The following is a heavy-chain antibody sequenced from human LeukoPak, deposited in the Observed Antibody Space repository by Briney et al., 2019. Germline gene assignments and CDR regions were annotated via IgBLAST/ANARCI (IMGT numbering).Heavy chain of an antibody. V-gene: IGHV3-21*01. CDR3: ASAGGVVAQFDY. J-gene: IGHJ4*02. Sequence: SGGSLRLSCAASGFTFSSSAMSWVRQAPGKGLEWISAISNNGGYTYYADSVKGRFTISRDNAKNSLYLQMNSLRAEDTAVYYCASAGGVVAQFDYWGQGTLVTVSS. CDR1: GFTFSSSA. CDR2: ISNNGGYT. D-gene: IGHD3-16*02.